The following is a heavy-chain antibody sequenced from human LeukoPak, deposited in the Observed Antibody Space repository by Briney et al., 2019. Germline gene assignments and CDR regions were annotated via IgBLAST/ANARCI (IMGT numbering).Heavy chain of an antibody. CDR3: ARAYSSGFDFDY. V-gene: IGHV4-31*03. J-gene: IGHJ4*02. D-gene: IGHD3-22*01. Sequence: SQTLSLTCTVSGGSISSGGYYWSWIRQHPGKGLEWIGYIYYSGSTYYNPSLKSRVTIPVDTSKNQFSLKLSSVTAADTAVYYCARAYSSGFDFDYWGQGTLVTVSS. CDR2: IYYSGST. CDR1: GGSISSGGYY.